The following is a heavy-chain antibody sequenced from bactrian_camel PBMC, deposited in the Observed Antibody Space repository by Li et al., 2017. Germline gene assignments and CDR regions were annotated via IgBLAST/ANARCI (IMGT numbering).Heavy chain of an antibody. Sequence: VQLVESGGGLVQPGESLRLSCVTSGYTFGSYGMTWVRQAPGKGLEWVARISSGGSSTSYADSVKGRFTISRDNAKKSVYLQMNSRKPEDTAMYYCAADPPSSCGSWTLMGQGTQVTVS. J-gene: IGHJ4*01. D-gene: IGHD6*01. CDR2: ISSGGSST. V-gene: IGHV3S40*01. CDR1: GYTFGSYG.